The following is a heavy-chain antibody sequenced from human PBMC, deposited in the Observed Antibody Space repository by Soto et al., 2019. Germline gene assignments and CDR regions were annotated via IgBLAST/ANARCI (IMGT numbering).Heavy chain of an antibody. V-gene: IGHV3-23*01. D-gene: IGHD3-22*01. CDR2: ISGSGGST. Sequence: EVQLLESAGDLLQPGGSLRLSCAASGFTFSNYAMTWVRQAPGKGLEWVSVISGSGGSTYYADSVKVRFTISRDTSKNTLYPQMNNLRADDTALYYCAKGTSYYDSSGFDYWGQGPLVTVSS. J-gene: IGHJ4*02. CDR3: AKGTSYYDSSGFDY. CDR1: GFTFSNYA.